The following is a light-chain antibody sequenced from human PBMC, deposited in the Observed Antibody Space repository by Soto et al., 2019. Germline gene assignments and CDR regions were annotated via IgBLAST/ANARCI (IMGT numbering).Light chain of an antibody. V-gene: IGKV3-20*01. CDR1: QSVSSSY. CDR3: QQYGNSPWT. CDR2: GAS. Sequence: EIVLTQSPGTLSLSPGERATLSCRASQSVSSSYLAWYQQKPGQSPRRLIYGASNRATGIPDRFSGSGSGTDFTLTISRLEPEDFAVYYCQQYGNSPWTFGQGTKVEI. J-gene: IGKJ1*01.